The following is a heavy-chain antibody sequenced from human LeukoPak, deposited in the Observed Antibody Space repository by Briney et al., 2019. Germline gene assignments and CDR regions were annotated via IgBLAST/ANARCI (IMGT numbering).Heavy chain of an antibody. CDR2: IRSKAYGGTT. CDR3: TRFMVRGVIIYMDV. J-gene: IGHJ6*03. CDR1: GFTFGDYA. Sequence: QSGGSLRLSCTASGFTFGDYAMSWVRQAPGEGLEWVGFIRSKAYGGTTEYAASVKGRFTMSRDDSKSIAYLQMNSLKTEDTAVYYCTRFMVRGVIIYMDVWGKGTTVTVSS. D-gene: IGHD3-10*01. V-gene: IGHV3-49*04.